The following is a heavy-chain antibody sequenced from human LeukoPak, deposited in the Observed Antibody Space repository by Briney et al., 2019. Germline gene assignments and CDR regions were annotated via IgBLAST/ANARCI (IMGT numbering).Heavy chain of an antibody. CDR2: ISYDGSNK. CDR3: ARGREGAYSYVDY. J-gene: IGHJ4*02. V-gene: IGHV3-30*03. Sequence: GGSLRLSCAASGFTFSSYGMHWVRQAPGKGLEWVAVISYDGSNKYYADSVKGRFTISRDNSKNTLYLQMGSLRAEDMAVYYCARGREGAYSYVDYWGQGTLVTVSS. D-gene: IGHD5-18*01. CDR1: GFTFSSYG.